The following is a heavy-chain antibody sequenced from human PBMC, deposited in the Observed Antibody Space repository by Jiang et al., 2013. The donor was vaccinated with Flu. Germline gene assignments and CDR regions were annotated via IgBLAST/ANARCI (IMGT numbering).Heavy chain of an antibody. CDR1: GGSISSGGYY. J-gene: IGHJ4*02. V-gene: IGHV4-31*03. Sequence: GPGLVKPSQTLSLTCTVSGGSISSGGYYWSWIRQHPGKGLEWIGYIYYSGSTYYNPSLKSRVTISVDTSKNQFSLKLSSVTAADTAVYYCARRDPSGGTFHSPVDYWGQGPWSPSPQ. CDR3: ARRDPSGGTFHSPVDY. CDR2: IYYSGST. D-gene: IGHD3-10*01.